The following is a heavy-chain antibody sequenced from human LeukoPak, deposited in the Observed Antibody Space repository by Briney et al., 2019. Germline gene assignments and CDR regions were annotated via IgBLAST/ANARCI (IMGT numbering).Heavy chain of an antibody. Sequence: SETLSLTCTVSGGSISNYYWSWIRQPPGKGLEWIGYILYSGSTNYNPSLKSRVTISVDTSKNQFSLKLSSVTAADTAVYYCARYYCSGGSCHYFDYWGQGTLVTVSS. J-gene: IGHJ4*02. V-gene: IGHV4-59*01. CDR3: ARYYCSGGSCHYFDY. CDR1: GGSISNYY. D-gene: IGHD2-15*01. CDR2: ILYSGST.